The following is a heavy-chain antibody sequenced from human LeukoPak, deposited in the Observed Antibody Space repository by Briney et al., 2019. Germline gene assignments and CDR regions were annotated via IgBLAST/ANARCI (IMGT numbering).Heavy chain of an antibody. CDR3: ARDLGYSYGYYFDY. V-gene: IGHV3-7*03. Sequence: PGGSLRLSCGASGFIFSDSWMTWVRQAPGEGLEWVANMNQDGSERYYLDSVKGRFTISRDNAKNSLYLQMNSLRAEDTAVYYCARDLGYSYGYYFDYWGQGTLVTVSS. CDR2: MNQDGSER. CDR1: GFIFSDSW. D-gene: IGHD5-18*01. J-gene: IGHJ4*02.